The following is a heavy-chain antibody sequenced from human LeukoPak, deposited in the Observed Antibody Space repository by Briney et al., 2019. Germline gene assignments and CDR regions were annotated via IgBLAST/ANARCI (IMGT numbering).Heavy chain of an antibody. CDR3: AKVDYSNYCFDY. J-gene: IGHJ4*02. V-gene: IGHV3-23*01. Sequence: PGGSLRLSCAASGFTFSTYGMHGVRQAPGKGLEWVSAISGSGGSTYYADSVKGRFTISRDNSKNTLYLQMNSLRAEDTAVYYCAKVDYSNYCFDYWGQGTLVTVSS. CDR1: GFTFSTYG. CDR2: ISGSGGST. D-gene: IGHD4-11*01.